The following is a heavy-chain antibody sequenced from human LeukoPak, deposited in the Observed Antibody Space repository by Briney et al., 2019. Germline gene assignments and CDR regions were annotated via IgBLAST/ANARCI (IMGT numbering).Heavy chain of an antibody. CDR1: GGSIDSRSYY. J-gene: IGHJ4*02. CDR3: ARHMGSYPLLPYDY. D-gene: IGHD1-26*01. CDR2: IYHSGST. Sequence: SETLSLTCTVSGGSIDSRSYYWDWIRQAPGKGLEWIGTIYHSGSTEYNPSLKSRVAIFVDTSKNQFSLILHSVAAADTAVYYCARHMGSYPLLPYDYWGQGTLVTVSS. V-gene: IGHV4-39*01.